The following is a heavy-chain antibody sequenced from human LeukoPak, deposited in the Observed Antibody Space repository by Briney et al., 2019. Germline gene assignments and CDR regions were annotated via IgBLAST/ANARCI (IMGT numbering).Heavy chain of an antibody. J-gene: IGHJ4*02. CDR1: GYTFTSYA. Sequence: GASVKVSCKASGYTFTSYAMNWVRQAPGQGLEWMGGIISMFGTANYAQKFQGRVTITADESTSTAYMELSSLRSEDTAVYYCARVSRRGYSGYDPGRGNEAFDYWGQGTLVTVSS. CDR3: ARVSRRGYSGYDPGRGNEAFDY. CDR2: IISMFGTA. V-gene: IGHV1-69*13. D-gene: IGHD5-12*01.